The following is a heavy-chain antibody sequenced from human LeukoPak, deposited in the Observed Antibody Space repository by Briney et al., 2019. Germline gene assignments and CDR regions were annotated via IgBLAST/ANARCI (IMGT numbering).Heavy chain of an antibody. V-gene: IGHV3-23*01. CDR3: AARGVVTTYYFDY. J-gene: IGHJ4*02. Sequence: GGSLRLSRAASGFRFSSYAMSWVRQAPGKGLEWVSAIRGSGGSTYYADSVKGRFTISRDNSKNTLYLQMNSLRAEDTAVYYCAARGVVTTYYFDYWGQGTLVTVSS. CDR1: GFRFSSYA. D-gene: IGHD3-3*01. CDR2: IRGSGGST.